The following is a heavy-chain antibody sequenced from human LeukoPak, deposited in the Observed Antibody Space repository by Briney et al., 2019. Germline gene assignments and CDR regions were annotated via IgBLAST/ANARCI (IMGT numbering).Heavy chain of an antibody. CDR3: ARMSVTTFHYYYYYGMDV. CDR1: GYTFTSYD. CDR2: MNPNSGNT. J-gene: IGHJ6*02. V-gene: IGHV1-8*01. Sequence: ASVKVSCKASGYTFTSYDINWVRQATGPGLEWMGWMNPNSGNTGYAQKFQGRVTMTRNTSISTAYMELSSLRSEDTAVYYCARMSVTTFHYYYYYGMDVWGQGTTVTVSS. D-gene: IGHD4-17*01.